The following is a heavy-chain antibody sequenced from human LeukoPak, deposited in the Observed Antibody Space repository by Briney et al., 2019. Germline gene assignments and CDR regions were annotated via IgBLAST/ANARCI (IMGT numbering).Heavy chain of an antibody. CDR1: GFTFSSYW. Sequence: GGSLRLSCAASGFTFSSYWMSWVRQAPGKGLEWVANIKQDGSVEYYVVSVKGRFTISRDNAKESLHLQMNSLRAEDTAVYYCARIGYSSSSFDFWGQGTLVTVSS. D-gene: IGHD6-6*01. V-gene: IGHV3-7*05. CDR3: ARIGYSSSSFDF. J-gene: IGHJ4*02. CDR2: IKQDGSVE.